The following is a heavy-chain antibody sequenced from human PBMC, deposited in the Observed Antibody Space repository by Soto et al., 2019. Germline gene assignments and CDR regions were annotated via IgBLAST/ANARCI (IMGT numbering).Heavy chain of an antibody. CDR2: ISYDGNIK. CDR3: AKGQASFRFVIDSFGS. J-gene: IGHJ3*02. CDR1: GLTLSSYG. Sequence: RLSCDASGLTLSSYGMHWVRQVSGQGLEWVSVISYDGNIKYTAYSGKGRCTSSKDNSKNTLYLQMNSLKSEDTAVYYCAKGQASFRFVIDSFGSWGRGTRIIVAS. D-gene: IGHD3-10*01. V-gene: IGHV3-30*18.